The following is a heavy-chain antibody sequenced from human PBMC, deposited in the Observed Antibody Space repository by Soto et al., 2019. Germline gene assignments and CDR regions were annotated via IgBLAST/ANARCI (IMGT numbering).Heavy chain of an antibody. CDR2: ISYDGSYK. Sequence: PGESLKISCAASGFTFRSYGMHWARQAPGRGLEWVAVISYDGSYKSYEDSVKGRFTISRDNYKNTLHLQMDSLRAEDTAVYYCAKNFIPLSPDLYFHYWGQGILVTVSS. J-gene: IGHJ4*02. CDR3: AKNFIPLSPDLYFHY. V-gene: IGHV3-30*18. D-gene: IGHD3-16*01. CDR1: GFTFRSYG.